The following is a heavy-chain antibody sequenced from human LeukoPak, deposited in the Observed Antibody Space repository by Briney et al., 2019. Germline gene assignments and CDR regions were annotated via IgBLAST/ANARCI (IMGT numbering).Heavy chain of an antibody. CDR2: ISYDGSNK. Sequence: GGSLRLSCSASGFTFSSYWMNWVRQAPGKGLEWVAVISYDGSNKYYADSVKGRFTISRDNSKNTLYLQMNSLRAEDTAVYYCARAWYSSSSLSGYWGQGTLVTVSS. D-gene: IGHD6-6*01. CDR3: ARAWYSSSSLSGY. CDR1: GFTFSSYW. J-gene: IGHJ4*02. V-gene: IGHV3-30-3*01.